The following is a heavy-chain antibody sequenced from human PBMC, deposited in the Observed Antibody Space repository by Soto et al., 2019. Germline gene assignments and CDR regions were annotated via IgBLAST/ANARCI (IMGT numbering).Heavy chain of an antibody. CDR2: ISSSSYI. CDR3: AKDAYGDPPPFTY. D-gene: IGHD4-17*01. V-gene: IGHV3-21*01. J-gene: IGHJ4*02. CDR1: GFTFSSYS. Sequence: GSLRLSCAASGFTFSSYSMNWVRQAPGKGLEWVSSISSSSYIYYADSVKGRFTISRDNAKNSLYLQMNSLRAEDTAVYYCAKDAYGDPPPFTYWGQGTLVPVSS.